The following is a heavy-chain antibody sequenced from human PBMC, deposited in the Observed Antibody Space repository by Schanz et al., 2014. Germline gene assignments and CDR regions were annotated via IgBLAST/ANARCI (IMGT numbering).Heavy chain of an antibody. CDR1: GFNLRRYS. Sequence: QLVESGGGLVKPGGSLRLSCATSGFNLRRYSMNWVRQAPGKGLEWVSRLNFDETYTSYADSVKGRFTISRDNAKNTVYLQMNSLRAEDTAVYYCARDGAGRAPDAFDIWGQGTMVTVSS. CDR3: ARDGAGRAPDAFDI. D-gene: IGHD1-26*01. J-gene: IGHJ3*02. CDR2: LNFDETYT. V-gene: IGHV3-21*01.